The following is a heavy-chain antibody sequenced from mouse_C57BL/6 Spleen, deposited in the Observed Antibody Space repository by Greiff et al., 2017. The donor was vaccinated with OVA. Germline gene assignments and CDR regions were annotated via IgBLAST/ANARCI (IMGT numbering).Heavy chain of an antibody. V-gene: IGHV5-17*01. J-gene: IGHJ4*01. CDR3: ARRLPANWDSFYAMDY. Sequence: DVKLVESGGGLVKPGGSLKLSCAASGFTFSDYGMHWVRQAPEKGLEWVAYISSGSSTIYYADTVKGRFTISRDNAKNTLFLQMTSLRSEDTAMYYCARRLPANWDSFYAMDYWGQGTSVTVSS. CDR1: GFTFSDYG. CDR2: ISSGSSTI. D-gene: IGHD4-1*01.